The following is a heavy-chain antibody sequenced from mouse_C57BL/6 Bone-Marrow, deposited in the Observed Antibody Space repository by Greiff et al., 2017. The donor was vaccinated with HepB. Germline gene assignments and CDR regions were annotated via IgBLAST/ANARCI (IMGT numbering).Heavy chain of an antibody. J-gene: IGHJ4*01. CDR1: GYSFTDYN. V-gene: IGHV1-39*01. Sequence: EVKLQQSGPELVKPGASVKISCKASGYSFTDYNMNWVKQSNGKSLEWIGVINPNYGTTSYNQKFKGKATLTVDQSSSTAYMQLNSLTSEDSAVYYCARRELTGPYYAMDYWGQGTSVTVSS. D-gene: IGHD4-1*01. CDR3: ARRELTGPYYAMDY. CDR2: INPNYGTT.